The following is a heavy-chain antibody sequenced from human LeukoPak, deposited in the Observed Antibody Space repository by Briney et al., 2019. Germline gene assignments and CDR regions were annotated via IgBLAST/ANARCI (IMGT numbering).Heavy chain of an antibody. CDR1: GGTFSSYA. V-gene: IGHV1-69*13. D-gene: IGHD6-19*01. J-gene: IGHJ4*02. Sequence: VASVKVSCKASGGTFSSYAISWVRQAPGQGLEWMGGIIPIFSTANYAQKFQGRVTITADESTSTAYMELSSLRSEDTAVYYCARGVYGSSGFSFDYWGQGTLVTVSS. CDR2: IIPIFSTA. CDR3: ARGVYGSSGFSFDY.